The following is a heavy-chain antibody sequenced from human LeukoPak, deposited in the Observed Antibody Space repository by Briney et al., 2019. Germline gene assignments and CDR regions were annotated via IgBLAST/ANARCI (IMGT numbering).Heavy chain of an antibody. CDR2: ISPDDSEI. CDR1: GYSFTTYW. D-gene: IGHD1-26*01. Sequence: GESLKISCKGSGYSFTTYWIAWVLQVPGRGLEWMGIISPDDSEIRYSPSFRGQVTISADKSISTAYLQWSRLKASDTAIYYCARHEGSGSYYSYWGQGTLVTVSS. CDR3: ARHEGSGSYYSY. J-gene: IGHJ4*02. V-gene: IGHV5-51*01.